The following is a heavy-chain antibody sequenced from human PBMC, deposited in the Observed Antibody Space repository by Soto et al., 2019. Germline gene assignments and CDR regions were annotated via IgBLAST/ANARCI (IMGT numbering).Heavy chain of an antibody. CDR3: GKDPGFDEFQLPYYSYYGLDV. D-gene: IGHD2-2*01. V-gene: IGHV3-30*18. CDR1: GFTFSDYG. CDR2: ISYDSTNK. J-gene: IGHJ6*02. Sequence: GGSLRLSCAASGFTFSDYGMHWVRQAPGKGLEWVAVISYDSTNKYYGDSVKGRFTISRDNSKNTLYLQMNSLRAEDRAVYYCGKDPGFDEFQLPYYSYYGLDVWGQGATVTVSS.